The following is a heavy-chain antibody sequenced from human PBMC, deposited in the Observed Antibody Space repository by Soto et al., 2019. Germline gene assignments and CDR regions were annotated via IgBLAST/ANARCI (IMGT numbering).Heavy chain of an antibody. CDR3: ARENAGYYYDSSGYYGGSWFDP. J-gene: IGHJ5*02. CDR1: GYTFTSYY. CDR2: INPSGGST. Sequence: QVQLVQSGAEVKKPGASVKVSCKASGYTFTSYYMHWVRQAPGQGLEWMGIINPSGGSTSYAQKFQGRGTMTRDTSTSTVYMELSSLRSEDTAVYYCARENAGYYYDSSGYYGGSWFDPWGQGTLVPVSS. V-gene: IGHV1-46*01. D-gene: IGHD3-22*01.